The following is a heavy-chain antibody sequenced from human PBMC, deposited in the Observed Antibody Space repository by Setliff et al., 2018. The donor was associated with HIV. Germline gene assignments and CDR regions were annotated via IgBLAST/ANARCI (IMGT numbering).Heavy chain of an antibody. CDR3: ARQHSSGWFNDYDYMDV. CDR1: GYSFTSYW. D-gene: IGHD6-19*01. CDR2: IYPGDSDT. Sequence: GESLKISCKGSGYSFTSYWIGWVRQMPGKGLEWMGIIYPGDSDTRYSPSFQGQVTISADESISTAYLQWSSLKASDTAMYYCARQHSSGWFNDYDYMDVWGKGTTVTVSS. V-gene: IGHV5-51*01. J-gene: IGHJ6*03.